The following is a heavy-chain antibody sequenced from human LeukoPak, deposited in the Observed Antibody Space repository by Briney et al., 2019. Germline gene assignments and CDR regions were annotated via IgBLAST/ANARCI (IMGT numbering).Heavy chain of an antibody. CDR2: ISGSGEDT. CDR1: GFTFSTYA. J-gene: IGHJ4*02. CDR3: ARLSGTSGTSSRVLDY. V-gene: IGHV3-23*01. Sequence: GGSLRLSCAASGFTFSTYAMIWVRRAPGKGLEWVSAISGSGEDTYYADSVRGRFTISRDNSENSLSLQMNRLRAEDTAVYHCARLSGTSGTSSRVLDYWGQGTLVTVSS. D-gene: IGHD1-1*01.